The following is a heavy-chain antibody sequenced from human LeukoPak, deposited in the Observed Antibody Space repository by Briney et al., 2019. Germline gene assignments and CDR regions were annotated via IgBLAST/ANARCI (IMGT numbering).Heavy chain of an antibody. D-gene: IGHD3-3*01. Sequence: PSETLSLTCAVYGGSFSGYYWSWIRQPPGKGLEWIGEINHSGSTNYNPSLKSRVTISVDTPKNQFSLKLSSVTAADTAVYYCARRSFPYYDFWSGWYNWFDPWGQGTLVTVSS. V-gene: IGHV4-34*01. J-gene: IGHJ5*02. CDR3: ARRSFPYYDFWSGWYNWFDP. CDR2: INHSGST. CDR1: GGSFSGYY.